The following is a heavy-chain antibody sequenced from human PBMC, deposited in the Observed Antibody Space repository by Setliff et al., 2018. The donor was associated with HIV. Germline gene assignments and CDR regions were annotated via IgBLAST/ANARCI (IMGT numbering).Heavy chain of an antibody. V-gene: IGHV1-18*01. Sequence: ASVKVSCKSSGYTFANSGINWVRQAPGQGLQWMGWISPYNGHTSYSQSFQGRVTVSIDTSTSTAYMDLRNLRSEDAAVYYCARVPTGVVTGSHFDSWGQGTLVTVSS. CDR2: ISPYNGHT. D-gene: IGHD5-18*01. CDR1: GYTFANSG. CDR3: ARVPTGVVTGSHFDS. J-gene: IGHJ4*02.